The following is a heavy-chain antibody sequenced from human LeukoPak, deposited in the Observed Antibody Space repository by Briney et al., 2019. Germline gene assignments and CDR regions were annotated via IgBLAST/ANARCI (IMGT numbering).Heavy chain of an antibody. V-gene: IGHV4-39*01. CDR1: GGSISSSGYY. CDR3: ARHLAEYFQH. J-gene: IGHJ1*01. CDR2: IYYSGST. Sequence: SETLSLTCTVSGGSISSSGYYWGWIRQPPGKGLERIGSIYYSGSTYYNPSLKSRVTISVDTSKNQFSLKLSSVTAADTAVYYCARHLAEYFQHWGQGTLVTVSS.